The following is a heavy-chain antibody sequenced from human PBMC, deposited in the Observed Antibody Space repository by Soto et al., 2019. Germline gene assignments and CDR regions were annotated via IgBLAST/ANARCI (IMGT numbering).Heavy chain of an antibody. CDR2: ISSSGGDI. V-gene: IGHV3-11*01. Sequence: QVQLPESGGGLVKPGGSLRLSCAASGFSFNEYYMSWIRQAPGKGLEWVAYISSSGGDIFYSDSVQGRFTISRDNAKKSLYLQMNSLGADDTAVYYCARTLGVSTIPSWGQGTLVTVSS. D-gene: IGHD2-2*01. J-gene: IGHJ4*02. CDR3: ARTLGVSTIPS. CDR1: GFSFNEYY.